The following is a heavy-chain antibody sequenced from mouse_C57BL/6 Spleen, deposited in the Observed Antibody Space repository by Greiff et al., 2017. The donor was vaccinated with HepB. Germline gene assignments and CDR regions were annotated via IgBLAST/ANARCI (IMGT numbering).Heavy chain of an antibody. J-gene: IGHJ4*01. V-gene: IGHV1-81*01. CDR2: IYPRSGNT. D-gene: IGHD2-1*01. Sequence: LVESGAELARPGASVKLSCKASGYTFTSYGISWVKQRTGQGLEWIGEIYPRSGNTYYNEKFKGKATLTADKSSSTAYMELRSLTSEDSAVYFCARSYGKLRRDAMDYWGQGTSVTVSS. CDR1: GYTFTSYG. CDR3: ARSYGKLRRDAMDY.